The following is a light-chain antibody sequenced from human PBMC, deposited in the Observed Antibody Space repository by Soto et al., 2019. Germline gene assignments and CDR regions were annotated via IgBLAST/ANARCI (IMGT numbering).Light chain of an antibody. V-gene: IGKV1-9*01. CDR3: QQRKRYPLT. Sequence: DIQLTQSPSFLSASVGDRVTITCRASQGITTYLAWYQQKPGKAPKLLIYAASTLQSGVPSRFSGSGSGTEFTLAISSLQPEDFAIYYGQQRKRYPLTCGGGTKVEI. CDR2: AAS. J-gene: IGKJ4*01. CDR1: QGITTY.